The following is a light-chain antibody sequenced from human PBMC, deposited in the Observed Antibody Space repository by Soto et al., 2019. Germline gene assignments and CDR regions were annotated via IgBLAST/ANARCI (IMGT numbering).Light chain of an antibody. CDR3: QQSYTTRPV. CDR1: RNIINY. CDR2: AAS. Sequence: DIQMTQSPSSLSASVGDRVTITCRAGRNIINYLNWYQQKPGKAPNLLIFAASNLQPGVPSRFSGSGSGTDFTLTITSLQPEDSATYYCQQSYTTRPVFGQGTKVEIQ. J-gene: IGKJ1*01. V-gene: IGKV1-39*01.